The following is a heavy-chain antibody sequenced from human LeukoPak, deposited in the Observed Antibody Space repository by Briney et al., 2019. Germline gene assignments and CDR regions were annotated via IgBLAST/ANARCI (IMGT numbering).Heavy chain of an antibody. J-gene: IGHJ6*02. CDR1: GVSFNGYY. Sequence: TSETLSLTCAVYGVSFNGYYWSWIRQPPGKGLEWIGEINHSGSTNYNPSLKSRVTISVDTSKNQFSLKLSSVTAADTAVYYCARGRDTAMVVYYYYYGMDVWGQGTTVTVSS. CDR2: INHSGST. V-gene: IGHV4-34*01. D-gene: IGHD5-18*01. CDR3: ARGRDTAMVVYYYYYGMDV.